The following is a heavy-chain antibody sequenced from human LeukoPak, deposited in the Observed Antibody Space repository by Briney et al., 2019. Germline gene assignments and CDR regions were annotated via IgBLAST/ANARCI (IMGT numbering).Heavy chain of an antibody. CDR2: IYYSGST. V-gene: IGHV4-39*07. CDR3: ARARPQQYFDY. D-gene: IGHD6-13*01. Sequence: SEPLSLTCTVSGGSISSSSYYWGWIRQPPGKGLEWIGSIYYSGSTYYNPSLKSRVTISVDTSKNQFSLKLSSVTAADTAVYYCARARPQQYFDYWGQGTLVTVSS. CDR1: GGSISSSSYY. J-gene: IGHJ4*02.